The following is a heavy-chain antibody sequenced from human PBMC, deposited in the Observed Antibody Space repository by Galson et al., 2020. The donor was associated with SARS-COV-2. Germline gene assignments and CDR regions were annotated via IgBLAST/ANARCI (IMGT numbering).Heavy chain of an antibody. Sequence: GGSLRLSCAASGFTFSSYWMSWVRQAPGKGLEWVANIKQDGSEKYYVESVKGRFTISRDNAKNSLYLQMNSLRAEDTAVYYCARDSDVPDYGNAFDGWGQGTMVTVSS. CDR2: IKQDGSEK. D-gene: IGHD4-17*01. CDR3: ARDSDVPDYGNAFDG. J-gene: IGHJ3*01. CDR1: GFTFSSYW. V-gene: IGHV3-7*03.